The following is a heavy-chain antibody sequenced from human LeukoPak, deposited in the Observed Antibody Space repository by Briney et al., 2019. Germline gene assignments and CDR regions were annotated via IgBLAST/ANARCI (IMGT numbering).Heavy chain of an antibody. Sequence: GGSLRLSCAASGFNFYDHAFNWVRQRPGKGLECVSSINWNAGTIDYVDSVKGRFTISRDNAKNSVYLQMNSLRADDTALYFCARRAVTSWYSDYWSQGTLVTVSS. CDR1: GFNFYDHA. J-gene: IGHJ4*02. V-gene: IGHV3-20*04. CDR3: ARRAVTSWYSDY. CDR2: INWNAGTI. D-gene: IGHD6-13*01.